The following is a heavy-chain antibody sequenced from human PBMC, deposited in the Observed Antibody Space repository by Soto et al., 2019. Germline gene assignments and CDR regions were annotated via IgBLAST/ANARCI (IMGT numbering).Heavy chain of an antibody. CDR1: GGSISYSY. V-gene: IGHV4-59*08. CDR2: IHNNGES. J-gene: IGHJ3*02. Sequence: QVQLQESGPGLVKPSETLSLTCTVSGGSISYSYWSWIRQSPGEGLEWIGYIHNNGESNYNPSLKSRVTMSLHTSKNQVSLNLTPVTAADTAVYYCARQPPATAAFDIWGQGTMVTVSS. CDR3: ARQPPATAAFDI. D-gene: IGHD5-12*01.